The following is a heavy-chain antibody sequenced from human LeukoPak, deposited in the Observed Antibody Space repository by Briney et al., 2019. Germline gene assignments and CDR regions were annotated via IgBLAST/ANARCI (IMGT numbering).Heavy chain of an antibody. V-gene: IGHV4-39*01. Sequence: SETLSLTCTVSGGSISSSSYYWGWIRQPPGKGLEWLGRIYYSGSTYYNPSLKSRVTISVDTSKNQFSLKLSSVTAADTAVYYCAAVPAAMIDYYYMDVWGKGTTVTVSS. D-gene: IGHD2-2*01. CDR2: IYYSGST. CDR3: AAVPAAMIDYYYMDV. CDR1: GGSISSSSYY. J-gene: IGHJ6*03.